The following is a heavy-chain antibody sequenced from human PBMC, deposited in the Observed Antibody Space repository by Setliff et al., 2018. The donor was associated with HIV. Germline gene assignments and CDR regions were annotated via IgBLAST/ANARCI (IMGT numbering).Heavy chain of an antibody. J-gene: IGHJ4*02. CDR1: GYTFTSYY. CDR3: ARATEAGTIDY. V-gene: IGHV1-46*01. D-gene: IGHD1-1*01. CDR2: INPSGGGT. Sequence: ASVKVSCKASGYTFTSYYMHWVRRAPGQGLEWMGIINPSGGGTTYARKFQGRVTVTRDTSTTTVYMELSGLRSEDMAVYYCARATEAGTIDYWGQGTRVTVSS.